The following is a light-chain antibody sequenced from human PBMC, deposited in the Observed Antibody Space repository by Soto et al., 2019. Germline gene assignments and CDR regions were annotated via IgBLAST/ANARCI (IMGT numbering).Light chain of an antibody. V-gene: IGKV1-27*01. J-gene: IGKJ4*01. CDR2: ASS. CDR3: QKYNGDPFT. Sequence: DIQMTQSPSSLSASVGDRVTITCRTSQGISNYLAWYQQKPGKVPKLLIYASSTLQSGVPSRFSGSGSATHFTLTISSLQPEDVATYYCQKYNGDPFTFGGGTKVVIK. CDR1: QGISNY.